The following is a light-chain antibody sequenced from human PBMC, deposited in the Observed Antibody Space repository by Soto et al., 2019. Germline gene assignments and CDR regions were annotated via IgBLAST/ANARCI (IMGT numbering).Light chain of an antibody. J-gene: IGKJ3*01. V-gene: IGKV1-12*01. CDR3: QQVNDIPIT. CDR1: QDVRTW. Sequence: IQMTQSPSSVSASIGDRVTLTCRASQDVRTWLAWYQQRPGRAPKLLIHAASKLQDGVPSRFSGSGSGTDFTLTISNLQPDDLGTYYCQQVNDIPITFGPGTKVDIK. CDR2: AAS.